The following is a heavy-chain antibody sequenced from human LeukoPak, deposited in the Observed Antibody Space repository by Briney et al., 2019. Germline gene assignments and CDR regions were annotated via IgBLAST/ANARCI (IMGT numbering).Heavy chain of an antibody. CDR1: GGSISSSNW. J-gene: IGHJ5*02. V-gene: IGHV4-4*02. CDR3: ARWDPVPNWFDP. Sequence: SETLSLTCTVSGGSISSSNWWGWVRQPPGKGLECIGEIYHSGTTNYNPSLKSRVTISVDKSMNHFSLKLSSVTAADTAVYYCARWDPVPNWFDPWGQGTLVTVSS. D-gene: IGHD1-26*01. CDR2: IYHSGTT.